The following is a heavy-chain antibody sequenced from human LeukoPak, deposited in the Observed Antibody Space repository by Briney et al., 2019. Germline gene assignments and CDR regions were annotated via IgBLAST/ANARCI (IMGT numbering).Heavy chain of an antibody. CDR2: ISGSGSDL. CDR3: ARSIGYYYTMDG. J-gene: IGHJ6*02. Sequence: PGGSLRLSCVACGFSFSDYYMSWIRQAPGRGLEWISYISGSGSDLYYADSVKGRFTISRDNANNSLYLQMNSLRAKDTAVYYCARSIGYYYTMDGGGQGTTVTVSS. CDR1: GFSFSDYY. V-gene: IGHV3-11*01. D-gene: IGHD3-22*01.